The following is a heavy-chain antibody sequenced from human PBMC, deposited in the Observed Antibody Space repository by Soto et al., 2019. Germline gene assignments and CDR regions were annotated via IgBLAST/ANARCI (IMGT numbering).Heavy chain of an antibody. J-gene: IGHJ5*02. Sequence: QVQLVQSGAEVKKPGSSVKVSCKATGVTLSSYAISWVRQAPGQGLEWLGGIIPVFGTADYAQKFQGRVTITADKSTSTAYMELDSLTSEDTAVYYWARDLRMGENGANWVDPWGQGTLVTVSS. D-gene: IGHD2-8*01. CDR1: GVTLSSYA. V-gene: IGHV1-69*06. CDR2: IIPVFGTA. CDR3: ARDLRMGENGANWVDP.